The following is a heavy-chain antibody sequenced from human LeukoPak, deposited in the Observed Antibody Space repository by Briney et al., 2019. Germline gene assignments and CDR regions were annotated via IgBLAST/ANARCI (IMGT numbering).Heavy chain of an antibody. V-gene: IGHV4-4*07. CDR2: IYTSGSN. CDR1: GGFISSYY. Sequence: PSETLSLTCTVSGGFISSYYWSWIRQPAGKGLEWIGRIYTSGSNNYNPSLKSRVTMSVDTSKNQFSLKLSSVTAADTAVYYCARDRQATPYEGYFDYWGRGTLVTVFS. CDR3: ARDRQATPYEGYFDY. D-gene: IGHD3-16*01. J-gene: IGHJ4*02.